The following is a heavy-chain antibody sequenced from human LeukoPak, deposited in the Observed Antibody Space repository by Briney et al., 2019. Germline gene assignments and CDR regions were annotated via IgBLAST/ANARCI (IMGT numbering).Heavy chain of an antibody. CDR1: VYTFTSYG. J-gene: IGHJ4*02. CDR2: INTNTGNP. Sequence: ASVKVSCKSSVYTFTSYGIIWVRQAPGQGREGMGWINTNTGNPTYAQGFTGRIVFPLDTSVNTAYLQISSLKAEDSAVYYCAKNGLGAVVKTDWGQGTLVTVSS. V-gene: IGHV7-4-1*02. D-gene: IGHD3-22*01. CDR3: AKNGLGAVVKTD.